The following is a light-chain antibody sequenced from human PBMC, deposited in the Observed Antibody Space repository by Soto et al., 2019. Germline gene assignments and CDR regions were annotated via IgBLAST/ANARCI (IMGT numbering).Light chain of an antibody. CDR3: QQTYSNPPFT. J-gene: IGKJ3*01. V-gene: IGKV1-39*01. Sequence: DIQMTQSPSSLSASVGDRVTLTCRASQSISTFLNWYQQKPGKAPKLLIYSASTLQSGVPSRFSGSGFGTDFALSISSLQPEDYATYYCQQTYSNPPFTLGPATKVDIK. CDR1: QSISTF. CDR2: SAS.